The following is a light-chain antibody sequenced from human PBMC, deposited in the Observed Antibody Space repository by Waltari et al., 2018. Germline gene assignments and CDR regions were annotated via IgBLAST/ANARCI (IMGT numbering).Light chain of an antibody. CDR1: QSVSSY. V-gene: IGKV3-11*01. CDR2: GAS. Sequence: EIVLTQSPATLSLSPGERATLSCRASQSVSSYLAWYQHKPGQAPRLLIYGASNRATGSPARFSGSGSGTDFTLTISSLEPEDFAVNYCQQRTNWITFGQGTRLEIK. J-gene: IGKJ5*01. CDR3: QQRTNWIT.